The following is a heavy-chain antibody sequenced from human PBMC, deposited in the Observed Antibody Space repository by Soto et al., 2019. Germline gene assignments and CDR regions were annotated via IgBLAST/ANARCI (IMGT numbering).Heavy chain of an antibody. J-gene: IGHJ6*02. V-gene: IGHV4-34*02. CDR2: VHHNGTS. CDR1: GESFNDYF. Sequence: QVALQQWGAGLLKPSQTLSLTCAVYGESFNDYFWTWIRQSPGGGLEWLAEVHHNGTSYYNPSLXXXXXXXXXXXXXXXXXXXXXXXXXXXXXYXCARRKDSSRYFYGMDVWGQGTTVVVSS. D-gene: IGHD6-13*01. CDR3: ARRKDSSRYFYGMDV.